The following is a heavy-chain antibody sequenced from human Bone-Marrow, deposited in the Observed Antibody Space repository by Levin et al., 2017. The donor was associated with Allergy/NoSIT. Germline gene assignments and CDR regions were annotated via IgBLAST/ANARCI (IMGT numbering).Heavy chain of an antibody. D-gene: IGHD4-23*01. CDR2: IYPGDSDT. V-gene: IGHV5-51*01. J-gene: IGHJ5*01. CDR3: ARRSDFAGNNWFDS. Sequence: KVSCTASGYRFTAYWIAWVRQVPGKGLEWMGVIYPGDSDTRKSPSFKGQVSISVDESINTAYLQWRSLKASDTAIYYCARRSDFAGNNWFDSWGQGTLVTVSS. CDR1: GYRFTAYW.